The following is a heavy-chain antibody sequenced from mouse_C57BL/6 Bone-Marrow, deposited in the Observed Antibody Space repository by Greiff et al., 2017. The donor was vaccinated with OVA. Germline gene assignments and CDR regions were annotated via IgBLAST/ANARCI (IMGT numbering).Heavy chain of an antibody. CDR1: GFTFSSYA. CDR3: ALGSRTGYFDV. V-gene: IGHV5-4*03. Sequence: EVKLMESGGGLVKPGGSLKLSCAASGFTFSSYAMSWVRQTPEKRLEWVATISDGGSYTYYPDNVKGRFTISRDNAKNNLYLQMSHLKSEDTAMYYCALGSRTGYFDVWGTGTTVTVSS. D-gene: IGHD1-1*01. J-gene: IGHJ1*03. CDR2: ISDGGSYT.